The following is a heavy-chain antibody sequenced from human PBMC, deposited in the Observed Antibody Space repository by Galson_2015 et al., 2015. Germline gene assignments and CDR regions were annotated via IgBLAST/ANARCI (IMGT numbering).Heavy chain of an antibody. V-gene: IGHV3-9*01. J-gene: IGHJ4*02. CDR2: ISWNSGSI. Sequence: SLRLSCAASGFAFDDYAMHGVRQAPGKGLEWVSGISWNSGSIGYADSVKGRFTISRDNAKNSLYLQMNSLRAEDTALYYCARGSGSYFSGADYWGQGTLVTVSS. D-gene: IGHD1-26*01. CDR3: ARGSGSYFSGADY. CDR1: GFAFDDYA.